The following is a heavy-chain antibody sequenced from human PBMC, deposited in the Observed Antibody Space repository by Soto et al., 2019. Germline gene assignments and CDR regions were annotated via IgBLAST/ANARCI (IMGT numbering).Heavy chain of an antibody. J-gene: IGHJ6*02. D-gene: IGHD6-13*01. CDR1: GYTFTSYG. Sequence: QVQLVQSGAEVKKPGASVKVSCKASGYTFTSYGISWVRQAPGQGLEWMGWISAYNGNTNYAQKLQGRVTMTTDTYTSTAYMELRILRSDDTAVYYCARDESSSWFASPPNGMDVWGQGTTVTVSS. CDR3: ARDESSSWFASPPNGMDV. V-gene: IGHV1-18*04. CDR2: ISAYNGNT.